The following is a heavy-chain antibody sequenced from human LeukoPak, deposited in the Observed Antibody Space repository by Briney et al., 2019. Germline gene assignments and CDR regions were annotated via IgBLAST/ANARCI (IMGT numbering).Heavy chain of an antibody. Sequence: LGGSLGLSCEASGFTFSTSWMYWVRQAPGKGLEWVSRINGDGSDPSYADFVKGRFTISRDNAKSTLYLEMKNLRAEDTAVYYCARDGTFTGSNSYYYIDVWGKGTTVTISS. CDR1: GFTFSTSW. V-gene: IGHV3-74*01. D-gene: IGHD1-14*01. CDR2: INGDGSDP. CDR3: ARDGTFTGSNSYYYIDV. J-gene: IGHJ6*03.